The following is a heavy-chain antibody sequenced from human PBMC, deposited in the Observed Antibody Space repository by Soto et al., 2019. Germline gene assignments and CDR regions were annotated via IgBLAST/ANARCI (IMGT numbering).Heavy chain of an antibody. CDR3: ARAICSSTSCYPQAYNWFDP. CDR2: INHSGST. D-gene: IGHD2-2*01. Sequence: SETLSLTCAVYGGSFSGYYWSWIRQPPGKGLEWIGEINHSGSTNYNPSLKSRVTISVDTSKNQFSLKLSSVTAADTAVYYCARAICSSTSCYPQAYNWFDPWGQGTLVTVSS. J-gene: IGHJ5*02. V-gene: IGHV4-34*01. CDR1: GGSFSGYY.